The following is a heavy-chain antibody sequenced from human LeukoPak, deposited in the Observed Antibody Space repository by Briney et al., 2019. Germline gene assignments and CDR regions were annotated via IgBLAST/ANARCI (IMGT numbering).Heavy chain of an antibody. CDR3: ARDKHYYDSSNYV. J-gene: IGHJ4*02. Sequence: GGSLRLSCAAPGFTFNDYGMSWVRQAPGKGLEWVSGINWNGGTTGYADSVRGRFTISRDNAKNSLYLQMNSLRAEDTALYYCARDKHYYDSSNYVWGQGTLVTVSS. D-gene: IGHD3-22*01. CDR2: INWNGGTT. V-gene: IGHV3-20*04. CDR1: GFTFNDYG.